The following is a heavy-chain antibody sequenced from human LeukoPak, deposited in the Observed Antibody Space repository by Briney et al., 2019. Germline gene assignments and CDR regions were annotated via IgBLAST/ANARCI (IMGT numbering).Heavy chain of an antibody. J-gene: IGHJ6*03. CDR1: GGSFSGYY. V-gene: IGHV4-34*01. D-gene: IGHD3-10*01. CDR2: INHSGST. CDR3: ARGNYQYYYGSGSYRYYYYTDV. Sequence: SETLSLTCAVYGGSFSGYYWSWIRQPPGKGLEWIGEINHSGSTNYNPSLKSRVTISVDTSKNQFSLKLSSVTAADTAVYYCARGNYQYYYGSGSYRYYYYTDVWGKGTTVTVSS.